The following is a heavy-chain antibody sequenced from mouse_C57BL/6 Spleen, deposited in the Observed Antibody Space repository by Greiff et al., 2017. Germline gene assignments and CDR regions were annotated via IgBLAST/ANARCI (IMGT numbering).Heavy chain of an antibody. V-gene: IGHV5-6*01. CDR1: GFTFSSYG. D-gene: IGHD2-3*01. CDR2: ISSGGSYT. J-gene: IGHJ2*01. CDR3: ARDGYPFDY. Sequence: DVQLVESGGDLVKPGGSLKLSCAASGFTFSSYGMSWVRQTPDKRLEWVATISSGGSYTYYPDSVKGRFTISRDNAKNTLYLQMSSLKSEDTAMYYCARDGYPFDYWGQGTTLTVSS.